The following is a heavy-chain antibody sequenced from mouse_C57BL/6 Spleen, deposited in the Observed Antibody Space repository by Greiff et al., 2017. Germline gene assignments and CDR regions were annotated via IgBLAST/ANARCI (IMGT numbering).Heavy chain of an antibody. J-gene: IGHJ3*01. CDR1: GFTFSSYA. CDR3: ARGGYGSRPFAY. D-gene: IGHD1-1*01. Sequence: DVKLVESGGGLVKPGGSLKLSCAASGFTFSSYAMSWVRQTPEKRLEWVATISDGGSYTYYPDNVKGRFTISRDNAKNNLYLQMSHLKSEDTAMYYCARGGYGSRPFAYWGQGTLVTVSA. CDR2: ISDGGSYT. V-gene: IGHV5-4*03.